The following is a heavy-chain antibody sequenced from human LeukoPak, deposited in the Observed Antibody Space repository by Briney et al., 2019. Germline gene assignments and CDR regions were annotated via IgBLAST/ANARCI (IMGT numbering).Heavy chain of an antibody. CDR2: INHSGST. J-gene: IGHJ6*02. D-gene: IGHD3-3*01. CDR1: GGSFSGYY. V-gene: IGHV4-34*09. CDR3: ARAILDYDFWSGYPYYYGMDV. Sequence: PSETLSLTCAVYGGSFSGYYWSWIRQPPGKGLEWIGEINHSGSTNYNPSLKSRVTISVDTSKNQFSLKLSSVTAADTAVYYCARAILDYDFWSGYPYYYGMDVWGQGTTVTVSS.